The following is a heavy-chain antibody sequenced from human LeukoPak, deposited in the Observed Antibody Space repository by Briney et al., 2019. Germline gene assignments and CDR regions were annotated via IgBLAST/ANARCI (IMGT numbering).Heavy chain of an antibody. D-gene: IGHD2-2*01. J-gene: IGHJ6*02. V-gene: IGHV1-8*01. CDR3: ARKGIVVVPAAPYYYYGMDV. Sequence: ASVKVSCKASGYTFTSYDINWVRQATGQGLEWTGWMNPNSGNTGYAQKFQGRVTMTRNTSISTAYMELSSLRSEDTAVHYCARKGIVVVPAAPYYYYGMDVWGQGTTVTVSS. CDR2: MNPNSGNT. CDR1: GYTFTSYD.